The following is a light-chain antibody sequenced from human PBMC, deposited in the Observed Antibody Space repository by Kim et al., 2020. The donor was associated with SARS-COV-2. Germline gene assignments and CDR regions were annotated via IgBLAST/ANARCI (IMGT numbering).Light chain of an antibody. J-gene: IGKJ5*01. CDR3: QQYNNLQAIT. CDR1: KYIRKF. Sequence: SVGDSVTITSQASKYIRKFLNWYQHKPGKAPELLISDASTLRTGVPSRFSGSASGTHFTFTISNLQPEDIATYYCQQYNNLQAITFGQGTRLEIK. CDR2: DAS. V-gene: IGKV1-33*01.